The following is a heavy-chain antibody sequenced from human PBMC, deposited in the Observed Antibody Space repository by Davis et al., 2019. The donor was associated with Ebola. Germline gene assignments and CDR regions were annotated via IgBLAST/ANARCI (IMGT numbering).Heavy chain of an antibody. J-gene: IGHJ5*02. CDR2: IIPVVDTK. V-gene: IGHV1-69*04. CDR1: RGIFTNYA. Sequence: SVQVSCKTSRGIFTNYAVNWVRQAPGQGLEWMGRIIPVVDTKDYAQQFQGRVTLTADKATNTAYMVLSGLRFDDTAVYYCARGKWFDPWGQGTLVSVTS. CDR3: ARGKWFDP.